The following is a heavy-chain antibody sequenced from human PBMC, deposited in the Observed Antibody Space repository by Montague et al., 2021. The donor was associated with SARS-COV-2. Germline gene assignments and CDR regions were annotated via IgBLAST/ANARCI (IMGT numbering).Heavy chain of an antibody. D-gene: IGHD3-3*01. CDR1: GFAFSSYA. V-gene: IGHV3-23*03. CDR3: AKGGYSPLTILGVVRSHYYFDY. CDR2: IYSGGSST. J-gene: IGHJ4*02. Sequence: RLSWSASGFAFSSYAMSWVRQAPGKGLEWVSVIYSGGSSTYYADSVKGRFTISRDNSKNTLYLQMNSLRAEDTAVYYCAKGGYSPLTILGVVRSHYYFDYWGQGTLVTVSS.